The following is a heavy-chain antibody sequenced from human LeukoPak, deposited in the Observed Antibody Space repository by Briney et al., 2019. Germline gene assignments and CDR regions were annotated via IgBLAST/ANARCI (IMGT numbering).Heavy chain of an antibody. Sequence: GRSLRLSCAASGFTFSSYAMHWVRQGPGKGLERVGVISYDGSNKYYADSVKGRFTISRDNSKHTLYLQMNSLRAEDTAVYYCARVATVTTYDAFDIWGQGTMVTVSS. D-gene: IGHD4-17*01. CDR2: ISYDGSNK. V-gene: IGHV3-30*04. CDR1: GFTFSSYA. CDR3: ARVATVTTYDAFDI. J-gene: IGHJ3*02.